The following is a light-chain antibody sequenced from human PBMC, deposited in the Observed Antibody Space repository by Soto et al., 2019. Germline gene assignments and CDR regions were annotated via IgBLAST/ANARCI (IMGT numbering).Light chain of an antibody. CDR3: EQRSNWTLP. V-gene: IGKV1-5*01. Sequence: DIHLTQSPSTLSASVGGRVTITCRASQSVSIWLAWYRRKPGKAPEVLVWDASSLQRGVPSRRSRSGYGTEFTLTISSLRPDDFAPYYCEQRSNWTLPFRQGTKVDI. CDR1: QSVSIW. CDR2: DAS. J-gene: IGKJ1*01.